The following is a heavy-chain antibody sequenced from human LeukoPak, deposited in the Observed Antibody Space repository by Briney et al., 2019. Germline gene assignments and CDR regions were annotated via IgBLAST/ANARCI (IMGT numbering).Heavy chain of an antibody. D-gene: IGHD2-2*01. J-gene: IGHJ6*02. CDR2: IHPGDSDT. Sequence: GESLKISCKGSEYSFSSYWIAWARQMPGKGLEWMGIIHPGDSDTAYSQSFQGQVTISVDKSISTAYLQWSSLKASDSAMYYCARSTRPAAIGHGMDVWGQGTTVTVSS. V-gene: IGHV5-51*01. CDR3: ARSTRPAAIGHGMDV. CDR1: EYSFSSYW.